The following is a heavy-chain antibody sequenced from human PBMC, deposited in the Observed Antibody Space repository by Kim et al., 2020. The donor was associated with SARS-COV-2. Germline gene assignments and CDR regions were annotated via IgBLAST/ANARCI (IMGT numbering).Heavy chain of an antibody. V-gene: IGHV1-3*01. CDR2: INAGNGNT. CDR1: GYTFTSYA. CDR3: ATRYCSGGSCYYYYGMDV. Sequence: ASVKVSCKASGYTFTSYAMHWVRQAPGQRLEWMGWINAGNGNTKYSQKFQGRVTITRDTSASTAYMELSSLRSEDTAVYYCATRYCSGGSCYYYYGMDVWGQGTTVTVS. J-gene: IGHJ6*02. D-gene: IGHD2-15*01.